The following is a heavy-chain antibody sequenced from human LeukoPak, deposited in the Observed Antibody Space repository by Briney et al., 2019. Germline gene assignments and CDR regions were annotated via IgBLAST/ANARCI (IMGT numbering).Heavy chain of an antibody. V-gene: IGHV3-7*03. D-gene: IGHD6-6*01. J-gene: IGHJ4*02. Sequence: GGSLRLSCEASGFTFSSYGMSWVRQAPGKGLEWVANIKQDGSEKYYVDSVKGRFTVSRDNAENSLYLQMSSLRAEDTAVYYCARLTQLARGRYWGQGTLVTVSS. CDR3: ARLTQLARGRY. CDR2: IKQDGSEK. CDR1: GFTFSSYG.